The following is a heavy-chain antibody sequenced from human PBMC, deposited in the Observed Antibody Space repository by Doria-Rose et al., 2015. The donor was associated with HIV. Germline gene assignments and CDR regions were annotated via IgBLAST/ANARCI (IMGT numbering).Heavy chain of an antibody. Sequence: QITLKESGPVLVKPTETLTLTCTVSGVSLSSPGMGVSWIRQPPGKALEWLANIFSDDERSYKTSLMSRLTISRGTSKSQVVLTMTDMDPVDTATYYCARIKSCRWYHKYYFDFWGQGTLVIVSA. V-gene: IGHV2-26*01. J-gene: IGHJ4*02. CDR1: GVSLSSPGMG. D-gene: IGHD6-13*01. CDR3: ARIKSCRWYHKYYFDF. CDR2: IFSDDER.